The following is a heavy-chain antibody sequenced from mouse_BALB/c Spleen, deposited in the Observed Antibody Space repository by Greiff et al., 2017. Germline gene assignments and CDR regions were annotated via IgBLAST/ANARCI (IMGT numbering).Heavy chain of an antibody. V-gene: IGHV3-2*02. D-gene: IGHD1-1*01. J-gene: IGHJ1*01. CDR2: ISYSGST. CDR3: ARRPTTVVATRYFDV. CDR1: GYSITSDYV. Sequence: EVQLQESGPGLVKPSQSLSLTCTVTGYSITSDYVWNWIRQFPGNQLEWMGYISYSGSTSYNPSLKSRISITRDTSKNQIFLQLNSVTTEDTATYYCARRPTTVVATRYFDVWGAGTTVTVSS.